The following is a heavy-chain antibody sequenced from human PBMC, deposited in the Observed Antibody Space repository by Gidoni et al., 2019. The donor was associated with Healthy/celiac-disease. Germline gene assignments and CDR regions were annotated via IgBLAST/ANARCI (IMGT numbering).Heavy chain of an antibody. CDR2: ISGSGGST. Sequence: EVQLVESGGGLVPPGGSLRLSCAASGFTFSSYAMSWVRQAPGKGLEWVAAISGSGGSTYYADSVKGRFTISRDNSKNTLYLQMNSLRAEDTAVYYCAKDGDNLGDYFDYWGQGTLVTVSS. J-gene: IGHJ4*02. D-gene: IGHD4-17*01. CDR3: AKDGDNLGDYFDY. CDR1: GFTFSSYA. V-gene: IGHV3-23*04.